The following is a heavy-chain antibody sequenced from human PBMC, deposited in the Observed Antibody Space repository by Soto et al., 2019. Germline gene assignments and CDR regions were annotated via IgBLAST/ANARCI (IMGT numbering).Heavy chain of an antibody. J-gene: IGHJ5*02. CDR3: ARDVVTAVAGSVKCFDP. Sequence: GGSLRLSCAASGFSLRTYGMQWLRRAPGKGLEWVAFIWYDGTKKFYANSVKGRSTISKDNSNNILYLQMSGLRAEDTAVYYCARDVVTAVAGSVKCFDPRGQGPLVTVSS. CDR2: IWYDGTKK. CDR1: GFSLRTYG. D-gene: IGHD6-19*01. V-gene: IGHV3-33*01.